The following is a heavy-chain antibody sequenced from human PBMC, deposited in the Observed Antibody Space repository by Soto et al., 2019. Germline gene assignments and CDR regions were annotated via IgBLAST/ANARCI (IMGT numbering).Heavy chain of an antibody. CDR1: GGTFSSYA. J-gene: IGHJ6*02. CDR2: FIPMFNRP. CDR3: ARGQFHHVYNYYYALYV. Sequence: QVQLVQSGAELKKPGSSVKVSCKASGGTFSSYAISWVRQAPGQGLEWMGGFIPMFNRPHSARKFQGRVTITADESTSTAYMDLSSLRSEDTAVYYCARGQFHHVYNYYYALYVWGQGTTVTVSS. D-gene: IGHD1-1*01. V-gene: IGHV1-69*01.